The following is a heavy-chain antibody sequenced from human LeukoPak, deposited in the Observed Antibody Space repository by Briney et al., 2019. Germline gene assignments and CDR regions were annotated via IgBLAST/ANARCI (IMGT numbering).Heavy chain of an antibody. Sequence: SETLSLTCAVYGGSFSGYYWTWIRQPPGKGLEWIGEINHSGSTNYNPSLKSRVTMSIDTSKNQFSLILNSVTAADTAVYYCARGLSDVYWGQGTLVTVSS. V-gene: IGHV4-34*01. CDR3: ARGLSDVY. J-gene: IGHJ4*02. CDR1: GGSFSGYY. CDR2: INHSGST.